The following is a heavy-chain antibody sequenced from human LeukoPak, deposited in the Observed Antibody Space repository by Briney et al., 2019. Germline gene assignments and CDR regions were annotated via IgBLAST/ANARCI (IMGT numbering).Heavy chain of an antibody. CDR2: ISSSGTTP. V-gene: IGHV3-48*03. D-gene: IGHD4-23*01. Sequence: GGSLRLSCAASGFNLRSYEMNWVRQAPGKGLEWVSFISSSGTTPYYADSVKGRFTISRDNAKNSLYLQMNSLRAEDTAVYYCARYDYGGNPGAFDIWGQGTMVTVSS. J-gene: IGHJ3*02. CDR3: ARYDYGGNPGAFDI. CDR1: GFNLRSYE.